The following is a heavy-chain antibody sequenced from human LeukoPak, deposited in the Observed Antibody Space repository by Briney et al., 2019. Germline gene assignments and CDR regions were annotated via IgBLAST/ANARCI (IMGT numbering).Heavy chain of an antibody. CDR3: AKDLYDIVVFLAATELDN. V-gene: IGHV3-53*05. J-gene: IGHJ4*02. CDR1: GFTVSSNY. D-gene: IGHD2-15*01. Sequence: GGSLRLSCAASGFTVSSNYMSWVRQAPGKGLEWVSVIYSGGSTYYADSVKGRFTISRDNSKNTLYLQMNSLRSEDSALYYCAKDLYDIVVFLAATELDNWGQGILVTVSS. CDR2: IYSGGST.